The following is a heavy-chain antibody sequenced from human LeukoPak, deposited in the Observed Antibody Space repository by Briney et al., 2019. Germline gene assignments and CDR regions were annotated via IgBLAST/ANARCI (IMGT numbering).Heavy chain of an antibody. CDR3: AREAWDLTGRAPVI. Sequence: PGGSLRLSCAASGFTVNSNYMSWVRQAPGKGLEWVSVIYSGDSTDYADSVKGRFTISRDNSKNTLYLEINSLRAEDTAVYYCAREAWDLTGRAPVIWGQGTLVTVSS. CDR2: IYSGDST. CDR1: GFTVNSNY. D-gene: IGHD1-14*01. V-gene: IGHV3-53*01. J-gene: IGHJ4*02.